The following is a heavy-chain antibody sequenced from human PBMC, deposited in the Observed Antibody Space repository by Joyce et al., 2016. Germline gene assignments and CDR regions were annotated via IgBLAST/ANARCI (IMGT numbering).Heavy chain of an antibody. CDR1: GFSLSTRGVG. V-gene: IGHV2-5*02. Sequence: QVTLKESGPTLVKPTQTLTLTYTFSGFSLSTRGVGVGWIRQPPGKALEWLALIYWDDDKRYSSSLKSRLTITKDTSKNQVVLTMTNMDPVDTATYYCAHTPATDRYYGMDVWGQGTTVTVSS. D-gene: IGHD6-25*01. CDR2: IYWDDDK. J-gene: IGHJ6*02. CDR3: AHTPATDRYYGMDV.